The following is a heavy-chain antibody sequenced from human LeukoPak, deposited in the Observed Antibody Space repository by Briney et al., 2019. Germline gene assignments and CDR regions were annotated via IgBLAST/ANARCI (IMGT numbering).Heavy chain of an antibody. V-gene: IGHV4-4*07. CDR2: ISTSGNT. CDR3: ARGEGNYFDY. Sequence: SETLSLTCTVSGGSISSYYWTWIRQPAGKGLEWIGRISTSGNTNYTPSLKSRVTMSVDTSRNQFSLKLTSVTAADAAVYYCARGEGNYFDYWGQGARVTVSS. J-gene: IGHJ4*02. CDR1: GGSISSYY.